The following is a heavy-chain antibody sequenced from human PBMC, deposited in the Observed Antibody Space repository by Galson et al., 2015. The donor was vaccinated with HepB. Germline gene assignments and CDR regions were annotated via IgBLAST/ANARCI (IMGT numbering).Heavy chain of an antibody. CDR3: ARAKEGRGYFDY. Sequence: SLRLSCAASGFTFSSYSMNWVRQAPGKGLEWVSYISSSSSTIYYADSVKGRVTISVDKSKNQFSLKLTSVTAADTAVYYCARAKEGRGYFDYWGQGTLVTVSS. CDR1: GFTFSSYS. D-gene: IGHD3-10*01. V-gene: IGHV3-48*01. J-gene: IGHJ4*02. CDR2: ISSSSSTI.